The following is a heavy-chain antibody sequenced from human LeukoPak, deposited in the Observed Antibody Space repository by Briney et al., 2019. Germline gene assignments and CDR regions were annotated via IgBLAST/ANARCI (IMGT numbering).Heavy chain of an antibody. Sequence: GGSLRLSCAASGFTFSNYAMSWVRQAPGKGLEWVSAISGSGGSTYYADSVKGRFTISRDNSKNTLYLQMNSLRAEDTAVYYCAKGVYYYDSSGYYSHWGQGTLVTVSS. CDR1: GFTFSNYA. CDR2: ISGSGGST. D-gene: IGHD3-22*01. V-gene: IGHV3-23*01. J-gene: IGHJ4*02. CDR3: AKGVYYYDSSGYYSH.